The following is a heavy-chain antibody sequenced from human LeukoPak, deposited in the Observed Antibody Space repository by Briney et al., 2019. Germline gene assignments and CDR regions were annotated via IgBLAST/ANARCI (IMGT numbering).Heavy chain of an antibody. D-gene: IGHD2-2*01. J-gene: IGHJ5*02. CDR2: IYYSGST. V-gene: IGHV4-31*03. CDR1: GGSISSGGYY. Sequence: SQTLSLTCTVSGGSISSGGYYWSWIRQHPGKGLEWIGYIYYSGSTYYNPSLKSRVTISVDTSKNQFSLKLSSVTAADTAVYYCARVVDIDCSSTSCYGHWFDPWGQGTLVTVSS. CDR3: ARVVDIDCSSTSCYGHWFDP.